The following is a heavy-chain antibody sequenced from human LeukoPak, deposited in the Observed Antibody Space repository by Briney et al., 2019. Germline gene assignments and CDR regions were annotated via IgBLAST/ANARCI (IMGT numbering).Heavy chain of an antibody. D-gene: IGHD2-15*01. J-gene: IGHJ6*02. Sequence: GGSLRLSCAASGFTFSSYGMHWVRQAPGKGLEWVAVIWYDGSNKYYADSVKGRFTISRDNSKNTLYLQMNSLRAEDTAVYYCAKAGPCSGGSCYMDYYYYGMDVWGQGTTVTVSS. CDR3: AKAGPCSGGSCYMDYYYYGMDV. V-gene: IGHV3-30*02. CDR1: GFTFSSYG. CDR2: IWYDGSNK.